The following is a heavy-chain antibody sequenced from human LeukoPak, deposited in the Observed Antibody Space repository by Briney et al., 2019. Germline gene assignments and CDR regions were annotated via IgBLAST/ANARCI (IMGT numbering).Heavy chain of an antibody. CDR1: GASISSYY. Sequence: PSETLSLTCTVSGASISSYYWNWIRQSPGKGLEWIGCLYPSGSTNYDPSLKSRVSISVDTSKNQLSLILNSVAAADTAVYYCARLAIRSTWYFDRWGRGTLVTVSS. D-gene: IGHD3-10*01. CDR2: LYPSGST. CDR3: ARLAIRSTWYFDR. J-gene: IGHJ2*01. V-gene: IGHV4-4*09.